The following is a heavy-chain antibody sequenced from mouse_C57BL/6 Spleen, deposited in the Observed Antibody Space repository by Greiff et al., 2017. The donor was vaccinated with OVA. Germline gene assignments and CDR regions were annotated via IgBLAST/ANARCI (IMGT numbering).Heavy chain of an antibody. D-gene: IGHD2-3*01. J-gene: IGHJ2*01. CDR3: AREDDGYFYFDY. V-gene: IGHV1-80*01. CDR1: GYAFSSYW. CDR2: IYPGDGDT. Sequence: VKLMESGAELVKPGASVKISCKASGYAFSSYWMNWVKQRPGKGLEWIGQIYPGDGDTNYNGKFKGKATLTADKSSSTAYMQLSSLTSEDSAVYFCAREDDGYFYFDYWGQGTTLTVSS.